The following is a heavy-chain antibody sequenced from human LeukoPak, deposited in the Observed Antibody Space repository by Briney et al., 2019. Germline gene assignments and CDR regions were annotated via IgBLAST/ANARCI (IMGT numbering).Heavy chain of an antibody. CDR1: GFTFSSYS. CDR2: ISGSGDTT. CDR3: ARDQGCSSTSCYHYYYYGMDV. V-gene: IGHV3-23*01. D-gene: IGHD2-2*01. J-gene: IGHJ6*02. Sequence: GGSLRLSCTASGFTFSSYSMSWVRQGPGTGLEWVSAISGSGDTTFYADSVKGRFTISRDNAKNSLYLQMNSLRAEDTAVYYCARDQGCSSTSCYHYYYYGMDVWGQGTTVTVSS.